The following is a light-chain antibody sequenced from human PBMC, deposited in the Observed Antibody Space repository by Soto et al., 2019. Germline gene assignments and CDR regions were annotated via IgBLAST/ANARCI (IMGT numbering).Light chain of an antibody. CDR2: GTS. J-gene: IGKJ3*01. Sequence: DIQMTQSPLSLSASVGESVTITCRASQNITNFLNWYQQKPGKPPRLVIFGTSNLQSGVPSSFRGSSSETEFSLTISGLQPEDFATYICQQSYRSPLNFGPGT. CDR1: QNITNF. CDR3: QQSYRSPLN. V-gene: IGKV1-39*01.